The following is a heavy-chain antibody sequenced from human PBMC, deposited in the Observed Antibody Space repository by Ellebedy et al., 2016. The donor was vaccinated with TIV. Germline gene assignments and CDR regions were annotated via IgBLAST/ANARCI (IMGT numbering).Heavy chain of an antibody. CDR3: ARDSRGYSYGPYFDY. D-gene: IGHD5-18*01. J-gene: IGHJ4*02. CDR2: ISYDGSNK. CDR1: GFTFSSYA. Sequence: PGGSLRLSCAASGFTFSSYAMHWVRQAPGKGLEWVAVISYDGSNKYYADSVKGRFTISRDNSKNTLYLQMNSLRAEDTAVYYCARDSRGYSYGPYFDYWGQGTLVTVSS. V-gene: IGHV3-30*01.